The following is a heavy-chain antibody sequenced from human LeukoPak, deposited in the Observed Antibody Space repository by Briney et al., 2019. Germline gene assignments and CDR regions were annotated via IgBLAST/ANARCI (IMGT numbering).Heavy chain of an antibody. J-gene: IGHJ4*02. CDR3: ARVLYYYDSSGYYYVGGDIDY. D-gene: IGHD3-22*01. Sequence: ASVKVSCKASGYSFTGYFMQWVRQAPGQGLEWMGWINPNSGDTNYAQKLQGRVTMTTDTSTSTAYMELRSLRSDDTAVYYRARVLYYYDSSGYYYVGGDIDYWGQGTLVTVSS. CDR2: INPNSGDT. CDR1: GYSFTGYF. V-gene: IGHV1-2*02.